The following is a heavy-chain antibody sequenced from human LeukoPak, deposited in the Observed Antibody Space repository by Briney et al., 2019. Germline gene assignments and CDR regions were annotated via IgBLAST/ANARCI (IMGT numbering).Heavy chain of an antibody. V-gene: IGHV4-4*02. J-gene: IGHJ1*01. CDR2: INHSGST. CDR3: ARRLLGYCSGGSCYSGYFQH. CDR1: GDSMISTNW. D-gene: IGHD2-15*01. Sequence: PSETLSLTCAVSGDSMISTNWWSWVRQPPGKGLELIGEINHSGSTNSNPSLKSRVTISVDTSKNQFSLKLSSVTAADTAMYYCARRLLGYCSGGSCYSGYFQHWGQGTLVTVSS.